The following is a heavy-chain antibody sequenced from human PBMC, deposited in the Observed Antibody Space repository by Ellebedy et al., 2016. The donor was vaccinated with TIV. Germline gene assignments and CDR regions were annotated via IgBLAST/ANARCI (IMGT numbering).Heavy chain of an antibody. D-gene: IGHD6-19*01. CDR1: GGSISSSSYY. V-gene: IGHV4-39*01. CDR2: IYYSGST. Sequence: SETLSLTCTVSGGSISSSSYYWGWIRQPPGKGLEWIGSIYYSGSTYYNPSLKSRVTISVDTSKNQFSLKLSSVTAADTAVYYCARHRGGLRAVAGTCFDYWGQGTLVTVSS. J-gene: IGHJ4*02. CDR3: ARHRGGLRAVAGTCFDY.